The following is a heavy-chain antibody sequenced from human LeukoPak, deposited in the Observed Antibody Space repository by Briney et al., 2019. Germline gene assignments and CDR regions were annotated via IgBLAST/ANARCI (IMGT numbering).Heavy chain of an antibody. D-gene: IGHD2-2*01. V-gene: IGHV1-8*01. CDR1: GYTFTSYD. J-gene: IGHJ6*03. CDR3: ARGRRYCSSTSCSRRVYYYYYMDV. CDR2: MNPNSGNT. Sequence: ASVKVSCKASGYTFTSYDINWVRQATGQGLEWMGWMNPNSGNTGYAQKFQGRVTMTRNTSISTAYMELSSLRSEDTAVYYCARGRRYCSSTSCSRRVYYYYYMDVWGKGTTVTVS.